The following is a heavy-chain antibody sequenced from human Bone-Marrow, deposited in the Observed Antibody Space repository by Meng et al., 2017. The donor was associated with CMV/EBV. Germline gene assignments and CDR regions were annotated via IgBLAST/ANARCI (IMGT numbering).Heavy chain of an antibody. CDR3: ARAPYYYDNSGYYGGYNWFDP. Sequence: SETLSLTCTVSGCPISSGHYYWSWIRQPPGKGLEWIGYIYYSGSTYYSPSLKSRVTMSVDTSKTQFSLKLSYVTAADTAVYYCARAPYYYDNSGYYGGYNWFDPWGQGTLVTVSS. CDR1: GCPISSGHYY. CDR2: IYYSGST. V-gene: IGHV4-30-4*08. J-gene: IGHJ5*02. D-gene: IGHD3-22*01.